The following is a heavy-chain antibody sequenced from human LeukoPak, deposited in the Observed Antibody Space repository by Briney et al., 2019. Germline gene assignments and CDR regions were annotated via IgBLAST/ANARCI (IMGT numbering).Heavy chain of an antibody. CDR3: ARALWFGETFPAY. CDR2: ISSSSSTI. J-gene: IGHJ4*02. D-gene: IGHD3-10*01. V-gene: IGHV3-48*01. CDR1: GFTFRSYG. Sequence: PGGSLRLSCAASGFTFRSYGMSWVRQAPGKGLQWVSYISSSSSTIYYADSVKGRFTISRDNAKNSLYLQMNSLRAEDTAVYYCARALWFGETFPAYWGQGTLVTVSS.